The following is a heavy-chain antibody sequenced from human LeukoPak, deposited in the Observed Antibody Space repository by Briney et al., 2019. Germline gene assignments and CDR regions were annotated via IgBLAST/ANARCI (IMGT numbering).Heavy chain of an antibody. CDR2: ISYDGSNK. CDR1: GFTFSSYG. CDR3: AKTHRIVGASESDY. D-gene: IGHD1-26*01. V-gene: IGHV3-30*18. Sequence: PGGSLRLSCAASGFTFSSYGMHWVRLAPGKGLEWVAVISYDGSNKYYADSVKGRFTISRDNSKNTLYLQMNSLRAEDTAVYYCAKTHRIVGASESDYWGQGTLVTVSS. J-gene: IGHJ4*02.